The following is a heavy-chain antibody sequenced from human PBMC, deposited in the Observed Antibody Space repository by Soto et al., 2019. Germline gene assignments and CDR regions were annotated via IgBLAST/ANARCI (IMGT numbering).Heavy chain of an antibody. Sequence: KPSETLSLTCAVYGGSFSGYYWSWIRQPPGKGLEWIGEINHSGSTNYNPSLKSRVTISVDTSKNQFSLKLSSVTAADTAVYYCAREFLYYDYVWVSYRLAQIDYWGQGTLVTVSS. D-gene: IGHD3-16*02. CDR3: AREFLYYDYVWVSYRLAQIDY. CDR1: GGSFSGYY. V-gene: IGHV4-34*01. J-gene: IGHJ4*02. CDR2: INHSGST.